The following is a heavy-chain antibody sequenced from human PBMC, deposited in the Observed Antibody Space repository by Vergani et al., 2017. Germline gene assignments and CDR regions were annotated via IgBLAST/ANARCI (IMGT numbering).Heavy chain of an antibody. CDR3: ARGNRYCXSTSCYFYYYGMDV. Sequence: QVQLVQSGAEVKKPGSSVKVSCKASGGTFSSYAISWVRQAPGQGLEWMEGIIPIFGTANYAQKFQGRVTITADESTSTAYMELSSLRSEDTAVYYCARGNRYCXSTSCYFYYYGMDVWGQGTTVTVSS. V-gene: IGHV1-69*12. CDR2: IIPIFGTA. CDR1: GGTFSSYA. J-gene: IGHJ6*02. D-gene: IGHD2-2*01.